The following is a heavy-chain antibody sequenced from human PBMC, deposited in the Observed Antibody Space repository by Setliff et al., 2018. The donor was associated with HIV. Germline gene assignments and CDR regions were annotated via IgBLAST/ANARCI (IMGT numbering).Heavy chain of an antibody. D-gene: IGHD3-10*01. CDR3: ARDYGSGSYDH. CDR1: GGSISSYY. V-gene: IGHV4-59*08. J-gene: IGHJ5*02. CDR2: IFSSGTT. Sequence: QSLTCTASGGSISSYYWSWIRQSPGKGLEWIGYIFSSGTTDYNPSLKSRVTLALDTSTNQFSLKLRSVTAADTAVYYCARDYGSGSYDHWGQGTLVTVSS.